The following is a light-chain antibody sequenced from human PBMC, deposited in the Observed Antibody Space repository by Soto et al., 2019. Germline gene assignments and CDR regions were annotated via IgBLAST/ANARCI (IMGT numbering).Light chain of an antibody. Sequence: DIQMTQSPSTLSASGGDRVTITCRASQSVRSWLAWYQQKPGRAPKFLIYDASSLESGVPSRFSGSGSGTEFTLTISNLQPDDFATYYCQQYDNYPLTFGGGTKVDIK. CDR3: QQYDNYPLT. CDR2: DAS. CDR1: QSVRSW. J-gene: IGKJ4*01. V-gene: IGKV1-5*01.